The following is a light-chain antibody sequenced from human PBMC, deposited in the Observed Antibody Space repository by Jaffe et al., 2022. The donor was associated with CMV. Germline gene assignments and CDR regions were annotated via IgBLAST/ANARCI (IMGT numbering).Light chain of an antibody. CDR3: MQGTHWPLT. Sequence: DVVMTQSPLSLPVTLGQPASISCRSSQSLVNSDGNTYLNWFHQRPGQPPRRLIYKVSNRDSGVPDRFSGSGSGTDFTLKISRVEAEDVGIYYCMQGTHWPLTFGGGTKVEIK. CDR1: QSLVNSDGNTY. V-gene: IGKV2-30*01. J-gene: IGKJ4*01. CDR2: KVS.